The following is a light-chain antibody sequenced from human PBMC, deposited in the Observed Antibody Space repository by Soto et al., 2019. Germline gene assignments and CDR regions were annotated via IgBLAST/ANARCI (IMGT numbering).Light chain of an antibody. CDR2: GAS. V-gene: IGKV3-20*01. J-gene: IGKJ3*01. CDR3: QQYGSSPPFT. CDR1: QSVPSTY. Sequence: EIVLTQSPGTLSLSPGERATLSCRASQSVPSTYLAWYQQRTGQAPRLLIYGASTRAPGIPDRFSGSGSGTDFTITVSGLEPEELAVYFCQQYGSSPPFTFGPGTKVDI.